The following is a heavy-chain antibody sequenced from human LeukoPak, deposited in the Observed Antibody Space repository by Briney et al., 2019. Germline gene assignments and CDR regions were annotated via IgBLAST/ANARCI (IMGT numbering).Heavy chain of an antibody. Sequence: PGGSLRLSCAASGFTFSDYYMSWIRQAPGKGLEWVAVISYDGSNKYYADSVKGRFTISRDNSKNTLYLQMNSLRAEDTAVYYCAKRSYSSSPIDYWGQGTLVTVSS. CDR3: AKRSYSSSPIDY. J-gene: IGHJ4*02. D-gene: IGHD6-6*01. V-gene: IGHV3-30*18. CDR2: ISYDGSNK. CDR1: GFTFSDYY.